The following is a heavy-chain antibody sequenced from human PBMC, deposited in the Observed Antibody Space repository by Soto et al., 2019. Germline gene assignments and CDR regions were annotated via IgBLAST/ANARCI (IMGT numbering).Heavy chain of an antibody. D-gene: IGHD3-10*02. J-gene: IGHJ4*02. CDR1: GYSITSHY. Sequence: QVQLVQSGAEAKKPGASVKVSCKASGYSITSHYMHWVRQARGQGLEWMGIMNPGDGTTKYAQKFQGRVTLTGDTSTSTVYMELSSLTSEDTAVYYCARSYVRSRPMDNWGQGTLVTVSS. V-gene: IGHV1-46*01. CDR2: MNPGDGTT. CDR3: ARSYVRSRPMDN.